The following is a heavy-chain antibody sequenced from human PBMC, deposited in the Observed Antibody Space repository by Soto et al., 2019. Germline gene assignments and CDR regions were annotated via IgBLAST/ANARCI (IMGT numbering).Heavy chain of an antibody. Sequence: SETLSLTCAVSGGSVNRGVYSWSWILETPGKGLEWLAYIYRTGHTIYNPSLNSRATISLDEPNNQFSLHLTSVTAADTAVYYSARSIVTPSAMFDHWGQGLLVTVSS. J-gene: IGHJ5*02. CDR1: GGSVNRGVYS. CDR3: ARSIVTPSAMFDH. CDR2: IYRTGHT. D-gene: IGHD2-2*01. V-gene: IGHV4-30-2*01.